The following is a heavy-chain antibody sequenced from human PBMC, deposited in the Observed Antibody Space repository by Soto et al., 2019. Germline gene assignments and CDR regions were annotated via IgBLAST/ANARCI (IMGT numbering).Heavy chain of an antibody. J-gene: IGHJ3*02. CDR1: GYTFTSYY. Sequence: GASVKASCKASGYTFTSYYMQWVRQAPGQGLEWMGIINPSGGSTSYAQKFQGRVTMTRDTSTSTVYMELSSLRSEDTAVYYCATVGGSSSSVGAFDIWGQGTMVTVSS. D-gene: IGHD6-13*01. CDR3: ATVGGSSSSVGAFDI. V-gene: IGHV1-46*03. CDR2: INPSGGST.